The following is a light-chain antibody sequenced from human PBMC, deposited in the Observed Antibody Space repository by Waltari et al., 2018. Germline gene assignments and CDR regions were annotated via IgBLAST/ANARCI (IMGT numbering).Light chain of an antibody. V-gene: IGKV1-5*03. Sequence: DIQMTQSPSTLSASVGDRVTITCRASQSISNWLAWYQQKPGKAPKVLIYKSFSLQSGVPSRFSGSGSETEFTLTISSLQPDDFATYYCQQYNISPYTFGQGTTLDI. CDR1: QSISNW. CDR3: QQYNISPYT. J-gene: IGKJ2*01. CDR2: KSF.